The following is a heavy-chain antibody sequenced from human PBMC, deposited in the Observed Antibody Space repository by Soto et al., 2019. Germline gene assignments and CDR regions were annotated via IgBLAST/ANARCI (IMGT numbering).Heavy chain of an antibody. CDR2: IIPIFGTA. Sequence: QVQLVQSGAEVKKPGSSVKVSCKASGGTFSSYAISWVRQAPGQGLEWMGGIIPIFGTANYAQKFQGRVTITADESTRKAYMELSSLRSEDTAVYYCATSRYYYDSSGYYLRYWYFDLWGRGTLVTVSS. CDR1: GGTFSSYA. CDR3: ATSRYYYDSSGYYLRYWYFDL. J-gene: IGHJ2*01. V-gene: IGHV1-69*01. D-gene: IGHD3-22*01.